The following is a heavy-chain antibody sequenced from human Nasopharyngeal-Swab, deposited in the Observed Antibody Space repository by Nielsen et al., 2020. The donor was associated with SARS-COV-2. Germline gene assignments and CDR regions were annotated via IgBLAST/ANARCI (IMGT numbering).Heavy chain of an antibody. D-gene: IGHD4-17*01. CDR3: APGYGDYGFDY. CDR2: ISGSGGST. Sequence: GESLKISCAASGFTFGSYAMSWVRQAPGKGLEWVSAISGSGGSTYYADSVKGRFTISRDNSKNTLYLQMNSLRAEDTAVYYCAPGYGDYGFDYWGQRTLVTVSS. J-gene: IGHJ4*02. CDR1: GFTFGSYA. V-gene: IGHV3-23*01.